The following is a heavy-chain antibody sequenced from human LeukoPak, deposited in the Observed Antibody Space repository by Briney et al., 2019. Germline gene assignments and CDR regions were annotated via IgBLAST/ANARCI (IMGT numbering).Heavy chain of an antibody. J-gene: IGHJ4*02. CDR2: IYYSGNT. D-gene: IGHD3-22*01. Sequence: SETLSLTCTVSGGSVSSGSYYWSWIRQPPGKGLEWIGYIYYSGNTNYNPSLKSRVTISVDTSKNQFSLKLSSVTAADTAVYYCARSSTYYYDSSGYFDYWGQGTLVTVSS. CDR1: GGSVSSGSYY. V-gene: IGHV4-61*01. CDR3: ARSSTYYYDSSGYFDY.